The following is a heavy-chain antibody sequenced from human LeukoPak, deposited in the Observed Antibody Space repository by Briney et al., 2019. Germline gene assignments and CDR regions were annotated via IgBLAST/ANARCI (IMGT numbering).Heavy chain of an antibody. CDR2: IYYSGST. V-gene: IGHV4-39*07. CDR1: GGSISSYY. J-gene: IGHJ5*02. CDR3: ARVPTLVRGVIASGWFDP. Sequence: SETLSLTCTVSGGSISSYYWGWIRQPPGKGLEWIGSIYYSGSTYYNPSLKSRVTISVDTSKNQFSLKLSSVTAADTAVYYCARVPTLVRGVIASGWFDPWGQGTLVTVSS. D-gene: IGHD3-10*01.